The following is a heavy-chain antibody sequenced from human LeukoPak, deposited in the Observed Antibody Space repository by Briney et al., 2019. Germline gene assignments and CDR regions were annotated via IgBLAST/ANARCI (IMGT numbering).Heavy chain of an antibody. CDR1: GFSFGSYG. V-gene: IGHV3-33*06. CDR2: IWYDVNNK. D-gene: IGHD3-22*01. J-gene: IGHJ4*02. Sequence: SGRSLRLSCAASGFSFGSYGMHWVRQAPGKGLEWVAVIWYDVNNKYYADSVKGRFTISRDNSKNTLYLQMNSLRAEDTAVYYCAKDVSSGHYSLDYWGQGTLVTVSS. CDR3: AKDVSSGHYSLDY.